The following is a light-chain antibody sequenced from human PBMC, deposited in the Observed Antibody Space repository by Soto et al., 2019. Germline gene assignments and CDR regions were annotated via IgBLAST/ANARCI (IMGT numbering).Light chain of an antibody. V-gene: IGKV1-27*01. CDR3: QKYNRAPWT. J-gene: IGKJ1*01. Sequence: DIQMTQSPSSLSASVGDRVTITCRASQGISNYLAWYQQKPGKGPKFLIYAASTLQSGVPSRFSGSGSGADFSLTITSLQPEDVATYYCQKYNRAPWTYGQGTKVEIK. CDR2: AAS. CDR1: QGISNY.